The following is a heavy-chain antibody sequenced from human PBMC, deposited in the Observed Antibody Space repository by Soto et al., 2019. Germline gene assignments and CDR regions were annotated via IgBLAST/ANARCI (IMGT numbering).Heavy chain of an antibody. CDR1: GGTFSSYA. CDR3: ARVEKLAVAGRVTKMYYYYGMDV. V-gene: IGHV1-69*06. J-gene: IGHJ6*02. CDR2: IIPIFGTA. D-gene: IGHD6-19*01. Sequence: ASVKVSCKASGGTFSSYAISWVLQAPGQGLEWMGGIIPIFGTANYAQKFQGRVTITADKSTSTAYMELSSLRSEDTAVYYCARVEKLAVAGRVTKMYYYYGMDVWGQGTTVTVSS.